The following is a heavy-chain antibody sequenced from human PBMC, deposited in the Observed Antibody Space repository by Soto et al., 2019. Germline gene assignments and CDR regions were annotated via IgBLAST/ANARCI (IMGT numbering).Heavy chain of an antibody. V-gene: IGHV3-53*01. Sequence: GGSLRLSCAASGFTVSSNYMSWVRQAPGKGLEWVSVIYSGGSTYYADSVKGRFTISRDNSKNTLYLQMNSLRAEDTAVYYCARGRVEMTTTPLDYWGQGTLVTVSS. CDR3: ARGRVEMTTTPLDY. J-gene: IGHJ4*02. CDR2: IYSGGST. CDR1: GFTVSSNY. D-gene: IGHD4-4*01.